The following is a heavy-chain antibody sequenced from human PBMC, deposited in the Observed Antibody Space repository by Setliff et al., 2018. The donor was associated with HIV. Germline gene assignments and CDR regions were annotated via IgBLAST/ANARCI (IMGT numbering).Heavy chain of an antibody. CDR1: GYTFTNNG. J-gene: IGHJ1*01. Sequence: ASVKVSCKASGYTFTNNGINWVRQAPGQGLEWMGWISGDNGNTNAQKLQGRVTMTTDTSTSTAYMELRNLRSDDTAVYYCAQAQTSVSGSYYQYLQHWGQGTLVTVSS. CDR3: AQAQTSVSGSYYQYLQH. V-gene: IGHV1-18*01. CDR2: ISGDNGNT. D-gene: IGHD3-10*01.